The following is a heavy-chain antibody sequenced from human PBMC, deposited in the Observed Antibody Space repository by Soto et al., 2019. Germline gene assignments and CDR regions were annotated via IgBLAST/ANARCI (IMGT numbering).Heavy chain of an antibody. CDR3: ARDTPDGTMIVLDY. D-gene: IGHD3-22*01. CDR2: ISYDGSNK. V-gene: IGHV3-30*04. CDR1: GFTFSSYA. Sequence: GGSLRLSCAASGFTFSSYAMHWVRQAPGKGLEWVAVISYDGSNKYYADSVKGRFTISRDNSKNTLYLQMNSLRAEDTAVYYCARDTPDGTMIVLDYWGQGTLVTVSS. J-gene: IGHJ4*02.